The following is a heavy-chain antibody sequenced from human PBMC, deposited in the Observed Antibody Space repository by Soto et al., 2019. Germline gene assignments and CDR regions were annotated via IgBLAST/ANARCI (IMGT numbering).Heavy chain of an antibody. CDR1: GGTFRTES. V-gene: IGHV1-69*13. J-gene: IGHJ4*02. Sequence: QVHLVQSGAEVKKPGSSVKVSCKYSGGTFRTESINWVRQAPGQGLEWMGGILPFFGTANYAQRFQDRVTITADESTNTVYMELSSLRSEDTAVYFCASGIQLWLRRINNGYSGWGQGTLVTVSS. D-gene: IGHD5-18*01. CDR3: ASGIQLWLRRINNGYSG. CDR2: ILPFFGTA.